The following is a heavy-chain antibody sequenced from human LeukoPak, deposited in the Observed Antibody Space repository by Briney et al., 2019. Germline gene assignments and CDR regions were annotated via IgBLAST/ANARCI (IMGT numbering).Heavy chain of an antibody. CDR3: ARVCSSTSCYPRTPTVDY. CDR1: GFTFSSYW. Sequence: GSLRLSCAASGFTFSSYWMSWVRQAPGKGLEWVANIKQDGSEKYYVDSVKGRFTISRDNAKNSLYLQMNSLRAEDTAVYYCARVCSSTSCYPRTPTVDYWGQGTLVTVSS. CDR2: IKQDGSEK. J-gene: IGHJ4*02. V-gene: IGHV3-7*01. D-gene: IGHD2-2*01.